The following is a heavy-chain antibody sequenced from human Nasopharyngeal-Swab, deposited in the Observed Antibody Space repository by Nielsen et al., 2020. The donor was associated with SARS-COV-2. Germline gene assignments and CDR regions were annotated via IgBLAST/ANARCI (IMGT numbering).Heavy chain of an antibody. V-gene: IGHV3-48*03. J-gene: IGHJ4*02. D-gene: IGHD3-10*01. CDR2: ISSSGSTI. CDR3: ARDRGGLLWFGELPTYFDY. Sequence: VRQAPGKGLEWVSYISSSGSTINYADSVKGRFTISRDNAKNSLYLQMNSLRAEDTAVYYCARDRGGLLWFGELPTYFDYWGQGTLVTVSS.